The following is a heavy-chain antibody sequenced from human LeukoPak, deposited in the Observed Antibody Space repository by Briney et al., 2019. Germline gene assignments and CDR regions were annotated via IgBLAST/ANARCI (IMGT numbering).Heavy chain of an antibody. J-gene: IGHJ4*02. CDR1: GGSVSRSPYY. CDR2: IYYSGST. Sequence: SETLSLTCTVSGGSVSRSPYYWGWIRQPPGKGLEWIGNIYYSGSTYYNPSLKSRVTISVDTSKNQFSLKLTSVTAADSAVYYCTREGPPVHYTGYYDYWGQGTLVTVSS. D-gene: IGHD3-9*01. V-gene: IGHV4-39*07. CDR3: TREGPPVHYTGYYDY.